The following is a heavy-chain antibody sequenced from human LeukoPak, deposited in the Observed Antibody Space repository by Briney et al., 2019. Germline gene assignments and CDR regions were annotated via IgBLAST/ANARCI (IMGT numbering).Heavy chain of an antibody. CDR3: ARARIAAPLLDY. D-gene: IGHD6-13*01. J-gene: IGHJ4*02. CDR1: GFTFSTFA. CDR2: IIENGYDK. Sequence: PGGSLRLSCAASGFTFSTFAMSWVRQAPGKGLEWVSGIIENGYDKYYADSVKGRFTISRDNAKNSLYLQMNNLRVEDTAIYFCARARIAAPLLDYWGQGALVTVSS. V-gene: IGHV3-23*01.